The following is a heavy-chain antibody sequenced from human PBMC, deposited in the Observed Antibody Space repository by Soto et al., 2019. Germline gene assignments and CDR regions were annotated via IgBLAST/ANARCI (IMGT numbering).Heavy chain of an antibody. V-gene: IGHV4-34*01. CDR2: INHSGST. CDR1: GGSFSGYY. J-gene: IGHJ4*02. CDR3: ARSYDILTGYLNGVSDY. Sequence: PSETLSLTCAVYGGSFSGYYWSWIRQPQGKGLEWIGEINHSGSTNYNPSLKSRVTISVDTSKNQFSLKLSSVTAADTAVYYCARSYDILTGYLNGVSDYWGQGTLVTAPQ. D-gene: IGHD3-9*01.